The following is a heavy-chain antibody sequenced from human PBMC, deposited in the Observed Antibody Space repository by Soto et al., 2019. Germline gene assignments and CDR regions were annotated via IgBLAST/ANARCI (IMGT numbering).Heavy chain of an antibody. J-gene: IGHJ6*02. CDR2: IYSGGST. CDR3: ARDRLPTRLAF. Sequence: PGGSLRLSCAASGFTVSSNYMSWVRQAPGRGLEWVSVIYSGGSTYYADSVKGRFTISRDNSKNTLYLQMNSLRAEDTAVYYCARDRLPTRLAFCGQGSSVPGSS. CDR1: GFTVSSNY. D-gene: IGHD6-25*01. V-gene: IGHV3-66*01.